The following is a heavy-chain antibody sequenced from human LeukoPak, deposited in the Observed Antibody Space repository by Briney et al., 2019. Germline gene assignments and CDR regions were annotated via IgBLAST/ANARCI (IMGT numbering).Heavy chain of an antibody. CDR3: ARGDSIVATTNYYYYYGMDV. V-gene: IGHV4-34*01. D-gene: IGHD5-12*01. Sequence: SETLSLTCAVYGGSFSGYYWSWIRQPPGKGLEWIGEINHSGSTNYNPSLKSRVAISVDTSKNQFSLKLSSVTAADTAVYYYARGDSIVATTNYYYYYGMDVWGQGTTVTVSS. CDR2: INHSGST. CDR1: GGSFSGYY. J-gene: IGHJ6*02.